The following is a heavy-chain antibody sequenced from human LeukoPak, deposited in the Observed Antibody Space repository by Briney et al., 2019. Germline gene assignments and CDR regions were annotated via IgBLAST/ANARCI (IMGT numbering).Heavy chain of an antibody. J-gene: IGHJ4*02. V-gene: IGHV3-23*01. CDR1: GFTFSSYA. CDR3: AKWLPLWPIAAAGFDY. D-gene: IGHD6-13*01. CDR2: ISGSGGST. Sequence: GGSLRLSCAASGFTFSSYAMSWVRQAPGKGLEWVSAISGSGGSTYYADSVKGRFTISRDNSKNTLYLQMNSLRAEDTAVYYCAKWLPLWPIAAAGFDYWGQGTLVTVSS.